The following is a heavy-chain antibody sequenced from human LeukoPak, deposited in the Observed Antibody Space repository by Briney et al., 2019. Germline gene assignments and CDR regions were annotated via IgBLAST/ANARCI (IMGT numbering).Heavy chain of an antibody. CDR2: IKQDGSEK. V-gene: IGHV3-7*01. D-gene: IGHD5-18*01. Sequence: GGSLRLSCAASEFTFSSYWMSWVRQALGKGLEWVANIKQDGSEKYYVDSVKGRFTISRDNAKNSLYLQMNSLRAEDTAVYYCARYEYSYRYWGQGTLVTVSS. CDR1: EFTFSSYW. CDR3: ARYEYSYRY. J-gene: IGHJ4*02.